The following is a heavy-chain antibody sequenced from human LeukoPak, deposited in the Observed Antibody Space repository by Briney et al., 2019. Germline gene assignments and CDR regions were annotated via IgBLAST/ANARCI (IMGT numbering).Heavy chain of an antibody. CDR1: GGSISSSSYY. CDR2: IYYSGST. CDR3: ARRMVAGRLGWFDP. Sequence: SETLSLTCTVSGGSISSSSYYWGWIRQPPGKGLEWIGSIYYSGSTYYNPSLKSRVTISVDTSKNQFSLKLSSVTAADTAVYYCARRMVAGRLGWFDPWGQGTLVTVSS. V-gene: IGHV4-39*01. D-gene: IGHD6-19*01. J-gene: IGHJ5*02.